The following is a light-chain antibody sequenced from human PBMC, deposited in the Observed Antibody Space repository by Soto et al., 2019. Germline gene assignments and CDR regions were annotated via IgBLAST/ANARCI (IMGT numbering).Light chain of an antibody. CDR1: SSDVGGYNY. CDR3: SSYTSSTREV. Sequence: QSALTQPASVSGSAGQSIAISCTGTSSDVGGYNYVSWYQQHPGKAPKLMIYDVSSRPSGVSNRFSGSKSGNTASLTISGLKAGQEAAYYCSSYTSSTREVFGTGTKVPVL. CDR2: DVS. V-gene: IGLV2-14*03. J-gene: IGLJ1*01.